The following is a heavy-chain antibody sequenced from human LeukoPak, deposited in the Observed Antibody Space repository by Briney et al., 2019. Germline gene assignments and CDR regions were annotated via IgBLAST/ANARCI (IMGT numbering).Heavy chain of an antibody. D-gene: IGHD3-22*01. Sequence: ASVKVSCKASGYTFTSYGISWVRQAPGQGLEWMGWISAYNGNTNYAQKLQGRVTMTTDTSTSTAYMELRSLRSDDTAVYYCARGDLLVVITTFLEYWGQGTLVTVSS. J-gene: IGHJ4*02. CDR3: ARGDLLVVITTFLEY. V-gene: IGHV1-18*01. CDR1: GYTFTSYG. CDR2: ISAYNGNT.